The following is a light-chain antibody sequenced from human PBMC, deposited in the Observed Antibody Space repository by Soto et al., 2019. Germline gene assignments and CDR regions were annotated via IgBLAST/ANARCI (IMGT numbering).Light chain of an antibody. J-gene: IGKJ5*01. V-gene: IGKV3-20*01. CDR2: GAS. CDR1: QSVSSY. Sequence: EIVLTQSPATLSVSPGERATLSCRASQSVSSYLAWYQQKPGQAPRLLIYGASSRATGIPDRFSGSGSGTDFTLTISRLEPEDFAVYYCQQYGSSITFGQGTLLEI. CDR3: QQYGSSIT.